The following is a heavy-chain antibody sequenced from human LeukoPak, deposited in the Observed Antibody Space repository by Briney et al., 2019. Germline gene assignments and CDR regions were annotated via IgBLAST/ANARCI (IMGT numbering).Heavy chain of an antibody. CDR3: ARGFLRTAYFDY. Sequence: GGSLRLSCVASGFTFSRYAMFWVRQAPGKGLDYVSAISGTGDSTYYANSVKGRFTISRDNSKNTLYLQMGSLRAEDMAVYYCARGFLRTAYFDYWGQGTLVTVSS. CDR2: ISGTGDST. J-gene: IGHJ4*02. CDR1: GFTFSRYA. V-gene: IGHV3-64*01.